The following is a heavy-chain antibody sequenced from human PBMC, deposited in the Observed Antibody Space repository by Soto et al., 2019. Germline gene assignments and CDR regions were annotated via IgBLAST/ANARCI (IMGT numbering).Heavy chain of an antibody. CDR2: MYNSGST. V-gene: IGHV4-59*08. CDR1: GGSISSYY. D-gene: IGHD3-10*01. CDR3: ASMGYHYGSGSYPLDY. Sequence: SETLSLTCTVSGGSISSYYWTWIRQPPGKGLEWIGFMYNSGSTHYNPSLKSRVTISLDTSKNQFSLNLWSVTAADTAVYYCASMGYHYGSGSYPLDYWGQGTLVTVSS. J-gene: IGHJ4*02.